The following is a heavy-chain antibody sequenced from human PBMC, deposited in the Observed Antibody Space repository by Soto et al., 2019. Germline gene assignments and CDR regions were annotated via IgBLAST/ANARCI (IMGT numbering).Heavy chain of an antibody. CDR1: GFSFSHYA. D-gene: IGHD3-22*01. Sequence: QRQLVESGGGVVQPGRSLRLSCAASGFSFSHYAMHWVRQPPGKGLEWVALISYDGDNQYFTDSVRGQFTISRDNSKTTVYLEMNSLRLDDTATYYCVSPHSDSSNAFDLWGQGTLVTVSS. CDR2: ISYDGDNQ. CDR3: VSPHSDSSNAFDL. J-gene: IGHJ5*02. V-gene: IGHV3-30-3*01.